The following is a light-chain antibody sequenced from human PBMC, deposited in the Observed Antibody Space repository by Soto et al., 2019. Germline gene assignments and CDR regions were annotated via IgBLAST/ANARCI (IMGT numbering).Light chain of an antibody. CDR2: GAS. CDR3: QQYNVWPSWT. V-gene: IGKV3D-15*01. Sequence: EVVLTQSPATLSLSPGERASLSCRASQSVSTNLAWYQQKPGQAPSLLIYGASTRATGIPARFSGSGSATDFALTISSLQSEGFAVYYCQQYNVWPSWTFVQGTKVEIK. J-gene: IGKJ1*01. CDR1: QSVSTN.